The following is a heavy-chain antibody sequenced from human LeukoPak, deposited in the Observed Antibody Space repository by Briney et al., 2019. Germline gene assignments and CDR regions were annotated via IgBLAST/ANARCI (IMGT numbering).Heavy chain of an antibody. V-gene: IGHV3-21*01. CDR3: VREIIRLGQDDYFDY. D-gene: IGHD3-3*02. CDR1: GLPFSSYS. J-gene: IGHJ4*02. CDR2: ISSGTSFI. Sequence: PGGSLRLSCAASGLPFSSYSMNWVRQAPGKGLEWVSSISSGTSFIYYADSVKGRFTISRDNAKNSLSLQMNSLRAEDTAVYYCVREIIRLGQDDYFDYWGQGTLVTVSS.